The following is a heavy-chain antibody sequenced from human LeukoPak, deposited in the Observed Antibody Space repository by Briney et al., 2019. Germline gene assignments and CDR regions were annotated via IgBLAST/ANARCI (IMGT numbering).Heavy chain of an antibody. CDR3: ARGLLATTVTTGSSGY. CDR2: ISPNSGGA. J-gene: IGHJ4*02. CDR1: GYTFTGYY. V-gene: IGHV1-2*02. Sequence: ASVKVSCKASGYTFTGYYMHWVRQAPGQGLEWMGWISPNSGGANYAQKFQGRVTMTRDTSISTAYMELSRLRSDDTAVYYCARGLLATTVTTGSSGYWGQGTLVTVSS. D-gene: IGHD4-17*01.